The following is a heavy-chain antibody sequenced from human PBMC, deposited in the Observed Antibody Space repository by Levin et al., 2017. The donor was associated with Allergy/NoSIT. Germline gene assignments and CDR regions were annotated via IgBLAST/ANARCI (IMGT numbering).Heavy chain of an antibody. CDR3: AKSSSRIQLWTTPFDY. CDR2: ISYDGSNK. J-gene: IGHJ4*02. Sequence: GESLKISCAASGFTFSSYGMHWVRQAPGKGLEWVAVISYDGSNKYYADSVKGRFTISRDNSKNTLYLQMNSLRAEDTAVYYCAKSSSRIQLWTTPFDYWGQGTLVTVSS. CDR1: GFTFSSYG. D-gene: IGHD5-18*01. V-gene: IGHV3-30*18.